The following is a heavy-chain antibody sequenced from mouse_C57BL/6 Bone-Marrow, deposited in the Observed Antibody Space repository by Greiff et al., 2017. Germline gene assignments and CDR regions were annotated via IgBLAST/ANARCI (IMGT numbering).Heavy chain of an antibody. J-gene: IGHJ4*01. V-gene: IGHV14-4*01. CDR2: IDPENGDT. CDR3: TYLYAMDY. CDR1: GFNIKDDY. Sequence: EVQLQQSGAELVRPGASVKLSCTASGFNIKDDYMHWVKQRPEQGLEWIGWIDPENGDTAYASKFQGKATITADTSSNTAYLQLSSLTSEDTAVYYCTYLYAMDYWGQGTSVTVSS. D-gene: IGHD5-5*01.